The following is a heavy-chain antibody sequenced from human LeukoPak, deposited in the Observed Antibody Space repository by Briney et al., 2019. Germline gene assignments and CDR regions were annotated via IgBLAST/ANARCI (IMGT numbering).Heavy chain of an antibody. J-gene: IGHJ4*02. D-gene: IGHD5-18*01. CDR3: ARDKRHSYGRYFDP. V-gene: IGHV4-59*01. CDR1: GDSISTYH. CDR2: MQSTGNS. Sequence: PSETLSLTCSVSGDSISTYHWNWIRKPPGKGLEWIGYMQSTGNSNYNPSLKNRVNIFVDMSKNQFVLNLRSVTAADTAVYYCARDKRHSYGRYFDPWGQEMLVTVSS.